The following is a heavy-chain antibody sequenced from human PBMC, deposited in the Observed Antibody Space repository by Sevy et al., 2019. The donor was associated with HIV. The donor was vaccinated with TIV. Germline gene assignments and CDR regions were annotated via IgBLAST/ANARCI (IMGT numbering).Heavy chain of an antibody. CDR2: INAANGDT. CDR1: GYTFTSYA. J-gene: IGHJ4*02. D-gene: IGHD4-17*01. Sequence: ASVKFSCKASGYTFTSYAIHWVRQAPGQGLEWMGWINAANGDTQYLQRFQGRITITTDTSASTAYMELSSLTSEDTAVYYCARNPPGGTVFDYWGQGTLVTVSS. V-gene: IGHV1-3*01. CDR3: ARNPPGGTVFDY.